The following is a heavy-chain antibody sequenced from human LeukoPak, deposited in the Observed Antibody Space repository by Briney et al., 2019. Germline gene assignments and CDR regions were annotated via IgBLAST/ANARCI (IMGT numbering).Heavy chain of an antibody. J-gene: IGHJ4*02. CDR2: IYYSGST. Sequence: SETLSLTCTVSGGSISRYYWSWIRQPPGKGLEWIGYIYYSGSTNYNPSLKSRVTISVDTSKNQFSLKLSSVTAADTAVYYCARDVGHSNSGSYYNGEFDYWGQGTLVTVSS. D-gene: IGHD3-10*01. V-gene: IGHV4-59*12. CDR1: GGSISRYY. CDR3: ARDVGHSNSGSYYNGEFDY.